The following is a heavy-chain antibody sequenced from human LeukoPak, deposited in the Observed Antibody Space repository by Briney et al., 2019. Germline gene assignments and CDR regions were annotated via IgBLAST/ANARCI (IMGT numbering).Heavy chain of an antibody. Sequence: PSETLSLTCTVSGASISSSNYYWGWIRQPPGKGLEWIGYIYYSGSTYYNPSLKSRVTISVDTSKNQFSLKLSSVTAADTAVYYCARAFGGSSGYYYGYYFDYWGQGTLVTVSS. V-gene: IGHV4-31*03. CDR2: IYYSGST. D-gene: IGHD3-22*01. CDR1: GASISSSNYY. J-gene: IGHJ4*02. CDR3: ARAFGGSSGYYYGYYFDY.